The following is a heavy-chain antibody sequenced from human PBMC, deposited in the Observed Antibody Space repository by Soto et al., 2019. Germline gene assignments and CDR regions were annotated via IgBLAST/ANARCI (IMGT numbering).Heavy chain of an antibody. CDR2: IYYRGRT. J-gene: IGHJ4*02. CDR3: ARGPGRSTIFGVVIRPFDY. CDR1: GGSISSGGYS. Sequence: QVQLQESGPGLVKPSQTLSLTCTVSGGSISSGGYSWSWIRQHPGKGLEWIGYIYYRGRTYYNPSLKSRVTISVDTSKNQFSLKLSSVTAADTAVYHCARGPGRSTIFGVVIRPFDYWGQGTLVTVSS. D-gene: IGHD3-3*01. V-gene: IGHV4-31*03.